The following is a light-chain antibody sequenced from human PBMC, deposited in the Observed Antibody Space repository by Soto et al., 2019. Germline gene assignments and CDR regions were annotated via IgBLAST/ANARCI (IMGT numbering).Light chain of an antibody. Sequence: ENVLTQTPGTLSLSPGERATLSCRASQSVSSIYLAWYQQKPGQAPRLLIYGASSRATGIPDRFSGSGSGADFTLTISRLEPEDFAVYYCQQYGSSPITFGQGTRLEIK. CDR1: QSVSSIY. J-gene: IGKJ5*01. CDR3: QQYGSSPIT. CDR2: GAS. V-gene: IGKV3-20*01.